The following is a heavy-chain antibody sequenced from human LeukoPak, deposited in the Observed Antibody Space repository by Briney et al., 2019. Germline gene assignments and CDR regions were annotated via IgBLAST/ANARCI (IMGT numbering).Heavy chain of an antibody. Sequence: GRSLRLSCAASGFTFSSYGMHWVRQAPGKGLEWVAILSYDGSNKYYADSVKGRFTISRDNSKNILYLQMDRLSADDTAVYYCVRDDELPDNGTDVWGQGTTVTVS. V-gene: IGHV3-30*03. J-gene: IGHJ6*02. CDR3: VRDDELPDNGTDV. D-gene: IGHD1-1*01. CDR1: GFTFSSYG. CDR2: LSYDGSNK.